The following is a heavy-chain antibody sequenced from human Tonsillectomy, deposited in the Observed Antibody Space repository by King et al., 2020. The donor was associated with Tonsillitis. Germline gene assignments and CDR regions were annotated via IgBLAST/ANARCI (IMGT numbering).Heavy chain of an antibody. D-gene: IGHD3-22*01. CDR2: INSDGSST. CDR3: ARVFWLYYYDSNDRGFDY. Sequence: VQLVESGGGLVQPGGSLRLSCAASGFTFSSYWMHWVRQAPGKGLVWVSRINSDGSSTSYADSVKGRFTISRDNAKNTLYLQMNSLRAEDTAVYYCARVFWLYYYDSNDRGFDYWGQGTLVTVSS. CDR1: GFTFSSYW. J-gene: IGHJ4*02. V-gene: IGHV3-74*01.